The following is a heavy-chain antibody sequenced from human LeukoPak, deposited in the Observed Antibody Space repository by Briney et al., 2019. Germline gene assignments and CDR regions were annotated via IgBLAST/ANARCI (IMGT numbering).Heavy chain of an antibody. Sequence: ASVKVSCKASGGTFSSYAISWVRQAPGQGLEWMGGIIPIFGTANYAQKFQGRVTITADKSTSTAYMELSSLRSEDTAVYYCARRPGAYCGGDCYYFDYWGQGTLVTVSS. J-gene: IGHJ4*02. D-gene: IGHD2-21*02. V-gene: IGHV1-69*06. CDR3: ARRPGAYCGGDCYYFDY. CDR1: GGTFSSYA. CDR2: IIPIFGTA.